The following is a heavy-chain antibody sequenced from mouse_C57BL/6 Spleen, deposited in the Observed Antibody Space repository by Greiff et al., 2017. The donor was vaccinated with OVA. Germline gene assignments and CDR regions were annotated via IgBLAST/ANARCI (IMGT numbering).Heavy chain of an antibody. Sequence: VQLQESGAELVKPGASVKLSCKASGYTFTSYWMQWVKQRPGQGLEWIGEIDPSDSYTNYNQKFKGKATLTVDTSSSTAYMQLSSLTSEDSAVYYCARGRGGPYAMDYWGQGTSVTVSS. CDR1: GYTFTSYW. CDR3: ARGRGGPYAMDY. V-gene: IGHV1-50*01. J-gene: IGHJ4*01. CDR2: IDPSDSYT.